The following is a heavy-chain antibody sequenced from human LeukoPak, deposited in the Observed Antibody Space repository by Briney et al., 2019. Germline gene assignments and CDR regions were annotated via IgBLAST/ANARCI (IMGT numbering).Heavy chain of an antibody. CDR3: ARESYYYDSSGYYYEGWFDY. J-gene: IGHJ4*02. Sequence: GGSLRLSCAASGFTFSSYEMNWVRQAPGKGLEWISYISNSGSTIYYADSVKGRFTISRDNSKNTLYLQMNSLRAEDTAVYYCARESYYYDSSGYYYEGWFDYWGQGTLVTVSS. V-gene: IGHV3-48*03. D-gene: IGHD3-22*01. CDR2: ISNSGSTI. CDR1: GFTFSSYE.